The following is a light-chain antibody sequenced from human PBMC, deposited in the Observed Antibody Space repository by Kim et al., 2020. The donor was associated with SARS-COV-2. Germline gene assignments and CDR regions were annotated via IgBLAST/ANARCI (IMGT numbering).Light chain of an antibody. V-gene: IGLV2-14*03. CDR1: SSDVGGYNY. J-gene: IGLJ3*02. CDR3: SSYTSSNTLV. Sequence: GQSITIACTGTSSDVGGYNYVSWYQQHPGKAPKLMIYDVSNRPSGASNRFSGSKSGNTASLTISGLQAEDEADYYCSSYTSSNTLVFGGGTQLTVL. CDR2: DVS.